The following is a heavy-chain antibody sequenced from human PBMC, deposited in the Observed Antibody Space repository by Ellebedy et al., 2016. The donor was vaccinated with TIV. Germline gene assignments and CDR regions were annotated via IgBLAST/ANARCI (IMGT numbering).Heavy chain of an antibody. D-gene: IGHD5-24*01. CDR1: GGSFSGYY. J-gene: IGHJ5*02. V-gene: IGHV4-34*01. CDR2: INHSGST. CDR3: ARVGFGDGQGWFDP. Sequence: SETLSLXXAVYGGSFSGYYWSWIRQPPGKGLEWIGEINHSGSTNYNPSLKSRVTISVDTSKNQFSLKLSSVTAADTAVYYCARVGFGDGQGWFDPWGQGTLVTVSS.